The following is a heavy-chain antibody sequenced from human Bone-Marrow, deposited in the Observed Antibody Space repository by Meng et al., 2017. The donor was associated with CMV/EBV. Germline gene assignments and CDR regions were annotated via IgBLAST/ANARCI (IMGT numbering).Heavy chain of an antibody. CDR2: IKQDGSEK. CDR1: GFTFSSYW. J-gene: IGHJ6*02. V-gene: IGHV3-7*01. CDR3: ARLGYYDFWSGYFSGMDV. D-gene: IGHD3-3*01. Sequence: GESLKISCAASGFTFSSYWMSWVRQAPGKGLEWVANIKQDGSEKYYVDSVKGRFTISRDNAKNSLYLQMNSLRAEDTAVYYCARLGYYDFWSGYFSGMDVWGQGTTVTVFS.